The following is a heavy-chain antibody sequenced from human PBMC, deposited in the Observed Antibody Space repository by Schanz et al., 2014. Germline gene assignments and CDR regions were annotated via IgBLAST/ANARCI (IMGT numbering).Heavy chain of an antibody. V-gene: IGHV1-69*08. D-gene: IGHD3-22*01. CDR1: GGTFSSDT. CDR3: AREVGLYDRGWFDP. CDR2: IVPIAGIT. J-gene: IGHJ5*02. Sequence: QVHLVQSGAEVKKPGPSVKVSCKASGGTFSSDTFSWGRQAPGQGLEWMGRIVPIAGITNYAQRFQSRVTITADKSSDTDYMELSSLRSEAAAVYYCAREVGLYDRGWFDPWGQGTLXTVSS.